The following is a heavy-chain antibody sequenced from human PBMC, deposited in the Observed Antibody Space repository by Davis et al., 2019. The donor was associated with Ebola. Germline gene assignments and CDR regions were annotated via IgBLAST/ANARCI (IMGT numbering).Heavy chain of an antibody. V-gene: IGHV3-30-3*01. Sequence: PGGSLRLSCAASGLTFSSYAMHWVRQAPGKGLEWVAVISYDGSNKSYADSVKGRFTISRDNSKNTLYLQMNSLRAEDTAVYYCARSGHSSSSRRLFDPWGQGTLVTVSS. J-gene: IGHJ5*02. CDR2: ISYDGSNK. CDR1: GLTFSSYA. D-gene: IGHD6-6*01. CDR3: ARSGHSSSSRRLFDP.